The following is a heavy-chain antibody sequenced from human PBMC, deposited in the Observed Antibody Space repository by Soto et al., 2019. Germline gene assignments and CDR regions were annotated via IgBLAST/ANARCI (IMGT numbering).Heavy chain of an antibody. J-gene: IGHJ4*02. CDR2: ISGSGDNT. CDR3: AKETGHSGPYDY. D-gene: IGHD6-19*01. Sequence: EVQLLESGGGLVQPGGSLRLSCAASAFTFRKYGMNWVRKTPGKGLEWVSAISGSGDNTYYADSVKGRFTISRDNSTNIHYLQMNSLRAEDMAVYYCAKETGHSGPYDYWCQGTRVTVSS. CDR1: AFTFRKYG. V-gene: IGHV3-23*01.